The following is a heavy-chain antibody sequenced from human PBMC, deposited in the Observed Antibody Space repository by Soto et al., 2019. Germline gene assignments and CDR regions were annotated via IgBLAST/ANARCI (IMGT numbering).Heavy chain of an antibody. CDR3: AKVGGDNIFDAFDI. V-gene: IGHV3-33*06. CDR1: GFTFRTYG. D-gene: IGHD4-17*01. J-gene: IGHJ3*02. Sequence: VQLVESGGGVVQPGRSLRLSCAASGFTFRTYGMHWVRQAPGKGLEWVAVIWNDGSNKYYADSVRGRFTISRDNSKNTLYLQMNSLRAEDTAVYYCAKVGGDNIFDAFDIWGRGTVVTVSS. CDR2: IWNDGSNK.